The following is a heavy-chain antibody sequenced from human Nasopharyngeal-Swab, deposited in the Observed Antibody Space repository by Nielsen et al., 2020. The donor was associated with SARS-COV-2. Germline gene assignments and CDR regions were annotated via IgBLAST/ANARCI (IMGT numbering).Heavy chain of an antibody. CDR2: IIPTIATA. D-gene: IGHD5/OR15-5a*01. Sequence: WARQAPGQGPEWRGGIIPTIATADYAQKFQGRVTISADESTSTSYLELSSLRSEDTAVYYCARGPRYSVYDYRLYYGMDVWGQGTTVTVSS. CDR3: ARGPRYSVYDYRLYYGMDV. J-gene: IGHJ6*02. V-gene: IGHV1-69*01.